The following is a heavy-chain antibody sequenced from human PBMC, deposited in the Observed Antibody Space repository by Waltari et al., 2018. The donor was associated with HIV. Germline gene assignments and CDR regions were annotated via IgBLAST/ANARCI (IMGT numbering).Heavy chain of an antibody. CDR3: AKDDSTGSSGYYPFHY. CDR2: SSGSGGST. D-gene: IGHD3-22*01. V-gene: IGHV3-23*04. J-gene: IGHJ4*02. CDR1: GFTFTNYA. Sequence: EVQLVESGGGLVQPGGSLRLSCAASGFTFTNYAMNWVRQAPGKGMGWVSASSGSGGSTYYADSVKGRFTISRDNSKNTLYLQMNSLRAEDTAVYYCAKDDSTGSSGYYPFHYWGQGTLITVSS.